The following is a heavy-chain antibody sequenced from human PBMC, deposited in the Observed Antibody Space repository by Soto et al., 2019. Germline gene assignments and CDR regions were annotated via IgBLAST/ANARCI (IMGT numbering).Heavy chain of an antibody. CDR1: GFTFDDYA. D-gene: IGHD6-19*01. CDR3: AKDICSGWCRYDYGMDV. CDR2: ISWDGGST. J-gene: IGHJ6*02. Sequence: GGSLRLSCAASGFTFDDYAMHWVRQAPGKGLEWVSLISWDGGSTYYADSVKGRFTISRANSKNSLYLQMNSLRAEDTDLYYCAKDICSGWCRYDYGMDVWGQGTTVTVSS. V-gene: IGHV3-43D*03.